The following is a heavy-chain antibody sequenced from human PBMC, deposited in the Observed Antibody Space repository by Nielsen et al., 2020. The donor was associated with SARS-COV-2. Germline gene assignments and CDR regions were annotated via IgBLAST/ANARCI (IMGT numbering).Heavy chain of an antibody. V-gene: IGHV3-11*04. D-gene: IGHD3-10*01. CDR1: GFIFSDYY. J-gene: IGHJ6*02. CDR3: ARDPYYGSGTFRFYGMDL. CDR2: ISSSGTTI. Sequence: GESLKISCAASGFIFSDYYMGWIRQAPGKGLGWVSYISSSGTTIYYADSVRGRFTISRDNAKNSLYLQMDSLRAEDTALYYCARDPYYGSGTFRFYGMDLWGQGTTVTVSS.